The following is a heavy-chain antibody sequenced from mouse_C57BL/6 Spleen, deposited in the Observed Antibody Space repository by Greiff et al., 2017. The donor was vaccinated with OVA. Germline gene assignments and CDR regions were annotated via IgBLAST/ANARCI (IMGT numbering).Heavy chain of an antibody. CDR1: GYTFTDYY. Sequence: EVQLQQSGPELVKPGASVKISCKASGYTFTDYYMNWVKQSHGKSLEWIGDINPNNGGTSYKQKFKGKATLTVDKSSSTAYMELRSLTSEDSAVYYCAREGADAMDYWGQGTSVTVSS. CDR3: AREGADAMDY. CDR2: INPNNGGT. D-gene: IGHD3-3*01. V-gene: IGHV1-26*01. J-gene: IGHJ4*01.